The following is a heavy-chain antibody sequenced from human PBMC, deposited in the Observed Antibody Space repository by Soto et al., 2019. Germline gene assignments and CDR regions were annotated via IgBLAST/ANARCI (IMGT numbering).Heavy chain of an antibody. J-gene: IGHJ3*01. D-gene: IGHD2-21*02. V-gene: IGHV3-23*01. Sequence: GGSLRLSCAASGFTFGNYAMKWVRQAPGKGLEWISSISDPGTSTYYANSVKGRFSMSRDNSKNTLFLQMNRLRADDTAVYFCAKSLVTPSDAFDLWGRGTLVTVSS. CDR2: ISDPGTST. CDR1: GFTFGNYA. CDR3: AKSLVTPSDAFDL.